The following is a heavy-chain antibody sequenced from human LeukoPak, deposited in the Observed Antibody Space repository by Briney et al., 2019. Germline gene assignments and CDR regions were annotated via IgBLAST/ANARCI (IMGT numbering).Heavy chain of an antibody. CDR2: IYYSGST. J-gene: IGHJ5*02. D-gene: IGHD2-2*01. CDR1: GGSISSSAYY. Sequence: SETLSLTCTVSGGSISSSAYYWGWIRQPPGKGLEWIGSIYYSGSTYYNPSLKSRVTISVDTSKNQFSLKLSSVTAADTAVYYCASTPNVVVPAGVWFDPWGQGTLVTVSS. CDR3: ASTPNVVVPAGVWFDP. V-gene: IGHV4-39*07.